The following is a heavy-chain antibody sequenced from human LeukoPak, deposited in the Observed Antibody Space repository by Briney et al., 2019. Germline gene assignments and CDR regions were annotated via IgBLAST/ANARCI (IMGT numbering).Heavy chain of an antibody. Sequence: GGSLRLSCAASGFTFSSYAMSWVRQAPGKGLEWVSAISGSGGSTYYADSVKGRFTISRDNSKNTLYLQMNSLRAEDTAVYYCAKDPIPIAAAGTISNWFDPWGQGTLVTVSS. V-gene: IGHV3-23*01. CDR3: AKDPIPIAAAGTISNWFDP. J-gene: IGHJ5*02. CDR1: GFTFSSYA. CDR2: ISGSGGST. D-gene: IGHD6-13*01.